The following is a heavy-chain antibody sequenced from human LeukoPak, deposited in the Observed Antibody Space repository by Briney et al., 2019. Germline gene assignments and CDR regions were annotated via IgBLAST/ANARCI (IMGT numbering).Heavy chain of an antibody. D-gene: IGHD6-13*01. V-gene: IGHV4-39*07. J-gene: IGHJ4*02. CDR2: IYYSGST. Sequence: SETLSLTCTVSGGFISSSSYYWGWIRQPPGKGLEWIGSIYYSGSTYYNPSLKSRVTISVDTSKNQFSLKLSSVTAADTAVYYCARDRLVAAAVDYWGQGTLVTVSS. CDR1: GGFISSSSYY. CDR3: ARDRLVAAAVDY.